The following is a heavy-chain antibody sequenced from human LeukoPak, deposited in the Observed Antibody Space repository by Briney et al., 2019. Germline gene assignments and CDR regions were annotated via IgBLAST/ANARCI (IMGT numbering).Heavy chain of an antibody. CDR3: ARHSSSSYNAFTI. V-gene: IGHV4-59*08. J-gene: IGHJ3*02. Sequence: PSETLSLTCTVSGGSISNYYWSWIRQPPGKGLEWIGYIYYTGSANYNPSLKSRVTMSVVTSKNQFSLRLTSVTAADTAVYYCARHSSSSYNAFTIWGQGTMVTVSS. D-gene: IGHD6-13*01. CDR2: IYYTGSA. CDR1: GGSISNYY.